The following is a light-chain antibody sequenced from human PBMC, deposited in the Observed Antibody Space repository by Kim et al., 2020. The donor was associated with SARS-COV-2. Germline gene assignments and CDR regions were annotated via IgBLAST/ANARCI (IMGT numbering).Light chain of an antibody. Sequence: VSASVGDRVTITCRASQGDFKWLAWYQQKPGRAPRLLIASILQYGVPSRFSASGSERDFALVISSLQPEDSATYYCQQPDNFPLTFGGGTKVDIK. CDR2: S. CDR3: QQPDNFPLT. V-gene: IGKV1-12*01. J-gene: IGKJ4*01. CDR1: QGDFKW.